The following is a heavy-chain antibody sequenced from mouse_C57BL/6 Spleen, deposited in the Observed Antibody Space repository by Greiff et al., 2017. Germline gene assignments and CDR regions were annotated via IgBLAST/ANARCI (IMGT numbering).Heavy chain of an antibody. J-gene: IGHJ1*03. CDR3: ARGAVVASGWYFDV. CDR1: GYTFTSYW. CDR2: IDPSASYT. V-gene: IGHV1-69*01. D-gene: IGHD1-1*01. Sequence: QVQLQQPGAELVMPGASVKLSCKASGYTFTSYWMHWVKQRPGQGLEWIGEIDPSASYTNYNQKFKGKSTLTVAKSSSTASMQLSSLTSEDAAVYYGARGAVVASGWYFDVWGTGTTVTVSS.